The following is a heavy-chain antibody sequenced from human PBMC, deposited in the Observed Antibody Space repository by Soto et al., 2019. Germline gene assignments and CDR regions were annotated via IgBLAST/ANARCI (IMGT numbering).Heavy chain of an antibody. CDR1: GGTFSSYA. J-gene: IGHJ6*02. V-gene: IGHV1-69*01. Sequence: VQLVQSGAEVRKPGSSVKVSCKTSGGTFSSYAFTWVRQAPGQGLEWMWGIIPIFGTENYAQKFPGRVTITADESTSTAFMELSSVRSEDTAVYYCARDAYCSGGSCYGGLDVWGQGPTVTVSS. CDR3: ARDAYCSGGSCYGGLDV. D-gene: IGHD2-15*01. CDR2: IIPIFGTE.